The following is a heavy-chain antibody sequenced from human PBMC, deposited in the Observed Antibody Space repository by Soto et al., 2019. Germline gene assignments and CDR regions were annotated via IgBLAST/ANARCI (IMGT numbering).Heavy chain of an antibody. V-gene: IGHV4-39*07. Sequence: SETLSLTCDVSGGSTMISSYYCAWIRQPPGKGLEWIGNMYHSGSTYYNPSLKSRVTISVDTSKNQFSLKLSSVTAADTAVYYCARVLEPKFFVRVFDYWGQGTLVTVSS. CDR2: MYHSGST. CDR1: GGSTMISSYY. CDR3: ARVLEPKFFVRVFDY. D-gene: IGHD1-1*01. J-gene: IGHJ4*02.